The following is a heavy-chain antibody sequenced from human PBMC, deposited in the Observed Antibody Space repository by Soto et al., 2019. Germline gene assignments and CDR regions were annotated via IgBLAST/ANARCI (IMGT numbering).Heavy chain of an antibody. Sequence: PSETRCLTCAVDGGSFYGYYWSGSRPPPGKGLEWSGEINQSGSTNYNPSLKSRVTISVDTSKNQFSLKLSSVTAADTAVYYCARGRFGTMVRGVIYGMDVWGQGTTVTVSS. J-gene: IGHJ6*02. CDR3: ARGRFGTMVRGVIYGMDV. D-gene: IGHD3-10*01. V-gene: IGHV4-34*01. CDR2: INQSGST. CDR1: GGSFYGYY.